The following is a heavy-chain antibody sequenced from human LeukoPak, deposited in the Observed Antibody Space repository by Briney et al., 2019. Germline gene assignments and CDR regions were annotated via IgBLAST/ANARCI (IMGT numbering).Heavy chain of an antibody. J-gene: IGHJ4*02. Sequence: GGSLRLSCAASGLTFRSSWMSWVRHLPGKGLKWLANIKDDGTEKYYLDAVKGRFNISRDNAKNSLFLQMNSLRPEDTAVYYCTRDYFRTWDYWGQGTLVTVSS. CDR2: IKDDGTEK. CDR1: GLTFRSSW. CDR3: TRDYFRTWDY. V-gene: IGHV3-7*01. D-gene: IGHD1/OR15-1a*01.